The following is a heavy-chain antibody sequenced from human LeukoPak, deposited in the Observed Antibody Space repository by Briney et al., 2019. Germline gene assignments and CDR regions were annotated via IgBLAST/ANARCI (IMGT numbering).Heavy chain of an antibody. J-gene: IGHJ4*02. CDR1: GFTFSNYY. CDR3: ASARGSNYGSLGD. D-gene: IGHD5-18*01. Sequence: PGGSLRLSCAASGFTFSNYYMHWVRQAPGKGLEWVAVISYDGSNKNYADSVKGRFTISRDYSKNTLYLQMNSLRPEDTAVYYCASARGSNYGSLGDWGQGTLVTVSS. V-gene: IGHV3-30*03. CDR2: ISYDGSNK.